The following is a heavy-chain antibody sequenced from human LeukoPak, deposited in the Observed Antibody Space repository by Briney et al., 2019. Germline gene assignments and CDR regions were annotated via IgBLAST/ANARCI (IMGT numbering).Heavy chain of an antibody. CDR3: ASTGIAVAGRVDY. D-gene: IGHD6-19*01. CDR1: GGSFSGYY. CDR2: INHSGST. V-gene: IGHV4-34*01. J-gene: IGHJ4*02. Sequence: KPSETLSLTCAVYGGSFSGYYWSWIRQPPGKGLEWTGEINHSGSTNYNPSLKSRVTISVDTSKNQFSLKLSSVTAADTAVYYCASTGIAVAGRVDYWGQGTLVTVSS.